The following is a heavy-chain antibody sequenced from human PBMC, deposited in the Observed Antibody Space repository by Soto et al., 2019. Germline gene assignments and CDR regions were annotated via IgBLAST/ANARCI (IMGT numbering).Heavy chain of an antibody. CDR2: IYYSGST. CDR1: GGSTSSYY. J-gene: IGHJ6*02. V-gene: IGHV4-59*01. CDR3: ARDSPRYCSGGSCYSPILNYYGMDV. Sequence: SETLSLTCTVSGGSTSSYYWSWIRQPPGKGLEWIGYIYYSGSTNYNPSLKSRVTISVDTSKNQFSLKLSSVTAADTAVYYCARDSPRYCSGGSCYSPILNYYGMDVWGQGTTVTVSS. D-gene: IGHD2-15*01.